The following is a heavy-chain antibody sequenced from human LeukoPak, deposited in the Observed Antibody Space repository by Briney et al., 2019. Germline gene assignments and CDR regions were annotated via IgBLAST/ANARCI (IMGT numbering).Heavy chain of an antibody. CDR3: ARQEAADYDFWSGPDLNWFDP. CDR1: GGSFSGYY. J-gene: IGHJ5*02. CDR2: MNHSGST. D-gene: IGHD3-3*01. Sequence: SETLSLTCAVYGGSFSGYYWSWIRQPPGKGLEWIGEMNHSGSTNYNPSLKSRVTISVDTSKNQFSLKLSSVTAADTAVYYCARQEAADYDFWSGPDLNWFDPWGQGTLVTVSS. V-gene: IGHV4-34*01.